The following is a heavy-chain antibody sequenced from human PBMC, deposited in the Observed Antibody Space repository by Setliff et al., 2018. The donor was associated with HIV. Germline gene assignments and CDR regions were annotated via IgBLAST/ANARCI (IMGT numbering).Heavy chain of an antibody. V-gene: IGHV4-61*02. CDR1: GGSISSGSYY. Sequence: PSETLSLTCTVSGGSISSGSYYWSWIRQPAGKGLEWIGRIWTSGSTYYNPSLKSRVTISVNTSKNQFSLKLSSVTAADTAVYYCARLDCSSSSGFVDYWGQGTLVTVSS. CDR3: ARLDCSSSSGFVDY. J-gene: IGHJ4*02. D-gene: IGHD2-2*01. CDR2: IWTSGST.